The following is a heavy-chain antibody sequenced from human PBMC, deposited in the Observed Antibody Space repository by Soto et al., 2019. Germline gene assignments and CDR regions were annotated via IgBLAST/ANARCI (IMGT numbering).Heavy chain of an antibody. V-gene: IGHV4-39*01. J-gene: IGHJ5*02. CDR1: GGSISSSSYY. CDR2: IYYSGST. CDR3: ARQGENYYGAGSYYTFNWFDP. Sequence: SETLSLTCTVSGGSISSSSYYWGWIRQPPGKGLEWIGSIYYSGSTYYNPSLKSRVTISVDRSKNQFSLKLSSVTAADTAVYYCARQGENYYGAGSYYTFNWFDPWGQGTPVTVSS. D-gene: IGHD3-10*01.